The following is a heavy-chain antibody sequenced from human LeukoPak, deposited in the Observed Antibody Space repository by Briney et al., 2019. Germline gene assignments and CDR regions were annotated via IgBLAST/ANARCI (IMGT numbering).Heavy chain of an antibody. Sequence: SETLSLTCNVSGGSISSGDYYWSWIRQPPGQDLEWIGYIYYSGSTYYNPSLRSRVTISVDTITSPFSLKLSSVPPADTAVYYCAREGWAYGDYCSSTSCQSFEGYWGQGTLVTVSS. D-gene: IGHD2-2*01. J-gene: IGHJ4*02. CDR2: IYYSGST. V-gene: IGHV4-30-4*08. CDR3: AREGWAYGDYCSSTSCQSFEGY. CDR1: GGSISSGDYY.